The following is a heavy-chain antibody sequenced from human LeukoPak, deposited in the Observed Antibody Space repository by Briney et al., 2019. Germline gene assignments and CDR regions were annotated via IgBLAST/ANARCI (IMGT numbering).Heavy chain of an antibody. CDR2: ISSDGRTT. CDR3: ARGERAMLY. CDR1: GFTFSTYW. D-gene: IGHD3-16*01. Sequence: PGTSLRLSCAASGFTFSTYWMHWVRQAPGKGLVWVARISSDGRTTSYADSVKGRFTISRDNAKNTLYLQMSSLGAEDTAVYYCARGERAMLYWGQGTLVTVSS. J-gene: IGHJ4*02. V-gene: IGHV3-74*01.